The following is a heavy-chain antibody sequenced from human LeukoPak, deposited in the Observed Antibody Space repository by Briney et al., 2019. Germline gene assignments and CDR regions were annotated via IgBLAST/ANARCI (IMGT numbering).Heavy chain of an antibody. CDR1: GFTDSTNC. D-gene: IGHD5-18*01. CDR3: ARVDTVMAYYFDL. Sequence: PGGSLRLSCAASGFTDSTNCMTCVRQAPGKGLEWVSTIYSGGTTYYADSVMGRFTISRHNSRNTLYLQMNSLRAEDTAVYYCARVDTVMAYYFDLWGQGTLVTVSS. V-gene: IGHV3-53*04. CDR2: IYSGGTT. J-gene: IGHJ4*02.